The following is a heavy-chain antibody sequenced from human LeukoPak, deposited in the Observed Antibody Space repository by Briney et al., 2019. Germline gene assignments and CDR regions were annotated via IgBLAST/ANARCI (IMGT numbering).Heavy chain of an antibody. Sequence: PGGSLRLSCAASGFSFSSYAMNWVRQAPGKGLEWVSDISGSGGSTYYADSVKGRFTISRDNSKNTLYLQMNSLRSEDTAVYYCAKDRDCGGYCYPYYFDYGGQGTRVTVSS. D-gene: IGHD2-21*01. V-gene: IGHV3-23*01. CDR3: AKDRDCGGYCYPYYFDY. CDR1: GFSFSSYA. J-gene: IGHJ4*02. CDR2: ISGSGGST.